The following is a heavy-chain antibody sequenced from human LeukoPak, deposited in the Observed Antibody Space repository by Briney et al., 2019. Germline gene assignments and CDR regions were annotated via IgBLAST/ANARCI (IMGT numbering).Heavy chain of an antibody. CDR3: ARSTVVTGRYYYYYMHV. CDR1: GFTVISNY. V-gene: IGHV3-53*01. CDR2: IDSGGST. J-gene: IGHJ6*03. D-gene: IGHD4-23*01. Sequence: GGSLRLSCAASGFTVISNYMSWVRQAPGKGLEGVSVIDSGGSTYYADSVKGRFTISRDNSRNTLYLQMNSLRAEDTAVYYCARSTVVTGRYYYYYMHVWGKGPTVSVSS.